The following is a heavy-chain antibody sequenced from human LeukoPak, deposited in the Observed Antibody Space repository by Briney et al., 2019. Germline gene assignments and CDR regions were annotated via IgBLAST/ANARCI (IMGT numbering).Heavy chain of an antibody. D-gene: IGHD3-10*01. Sequence: PSETLSLTCTVSGGSLSSYYWSWIRQPAGKGLEWIGRIYTSGSTNYNPSLKSRVTMSVDTSKNQFSLKLSSVTAADTAVYYCARGITMVRGASTDYFDYWGQGTLVTVSS. CDR3: ARGITMVRGASTDYFDY. CDR2: IYTSGST. CDR1: GGSLSSYY. V-gene: IGHV4-4*07. J-gene: IGHJ4*02.